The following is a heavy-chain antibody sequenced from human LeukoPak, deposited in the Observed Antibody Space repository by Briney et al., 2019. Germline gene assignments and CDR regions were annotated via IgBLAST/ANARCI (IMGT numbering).Heavy chain of an antibody. Sequence: SETLSLTCTVSGGSISNYFWSWLRQPPGKGLEWIGFITYSGNTDHNPSLKSRVTISVDASKNQFSLKLTSVTAADTAVYYCVRHATSGWYQVVYWGQGTLVTVSS. D-gene: IGHD6-19*01. J-gene: IGHJ4*02. CDR1: GGSISNYF. V-gene: IGHV4-59*01. CDR3: VRHATSGWYQVVY. CDR2: ITYSGNT.